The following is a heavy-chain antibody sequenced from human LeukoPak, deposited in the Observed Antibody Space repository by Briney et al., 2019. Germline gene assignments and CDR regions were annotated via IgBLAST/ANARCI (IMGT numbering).Heavy chain of an antibody. CDR2: ADGGGSST. Sequence: GGSLRLSCAASGFTFSTHWMHWVRQVPGRGPVWVSRADGGGSSTSYADSVKGRFSISRDNAKSTLFLQMNGLRAEDTAVYYCARGPGSSGGAYLGHYWAHGTLVTVSS. J-gene: IGHJ4*01. CDR1: GFTFSTHW. D-gene: IGHD3-22*01. V-gene: IGHV3-74*01. CDR3: ARGPGSSGGAYLGHY.